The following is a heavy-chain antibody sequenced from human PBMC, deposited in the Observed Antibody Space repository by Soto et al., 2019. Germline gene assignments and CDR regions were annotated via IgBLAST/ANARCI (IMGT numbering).Heavy chain of an antibody. V-gene: IGHV4-30-4*01. CDR2: IYYSGST. CDR3: AVCRRYCGYDKWNYYYYYGMDV. J-gene: IGHJ6*02. Sequence: SETLSLTCTVSGGSISSGDYYWSWIRQPPGKGLEWIGYIYYSGSTYYNPSLKSRVTISVDTSKNQFSLKLSSVTAADTAVYYCAVCRRYCGYDKWNYYYYYGMDVWGQGTTVTVSS. CDR1: GGSISSGDYY. D-gene: IGHD5-12*01.